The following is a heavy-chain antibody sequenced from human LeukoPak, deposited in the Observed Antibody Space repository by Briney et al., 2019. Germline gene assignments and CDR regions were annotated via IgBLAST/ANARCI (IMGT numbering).Heavy chain of an antibody. CDR3: ARHLAGRMAWYFDY. Sequence: GASVKVSCKVSGYTFTGYYMHWGRQAPGQGLEWMGRINPNSGGTNYAQKFQGRVTMTRDTSISTAYMELSRLRSDDTAVYYCARHLAGRMAWYFDYWGQGTLVTVSS. CDR1: GYTFTGYY. D-gene: IGHD6-13*01. CDR2: INPNSGGT. V-gene: IGHV1-2*06. J-gene: IGHJ4*02.